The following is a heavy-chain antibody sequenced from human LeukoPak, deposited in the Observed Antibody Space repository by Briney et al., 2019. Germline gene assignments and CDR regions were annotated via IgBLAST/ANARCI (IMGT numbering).Heavy chain of an antibody. J-gene: IGHJ4*02. CDR2: FYYSGST. V-gene: IGHV4-39*01. CDR1: GGSISSYY. D-gene: IGHD6-19*01. Sequence: SETLSLTCTVSGGSISSYYWGWIRQPPGKGLEWIGNFYYSGSTSYNPSLKSRVTISVDTSMNQFSLKLRSVTAADTAVYFCARLDSSGWRDFWGQGTLVTVSS. CDR3: ARLDSSGWRDF.